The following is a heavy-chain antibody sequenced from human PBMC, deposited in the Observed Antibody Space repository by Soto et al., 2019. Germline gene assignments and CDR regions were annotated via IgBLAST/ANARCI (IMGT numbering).Heavy chain of an antibody. Sequence: GEPLKIWCNGAGDSFTIYWSGWVRQMPGKGLEWMGIIYPGDSDTRYSPSFQGQVTISADKSISTAYLQWSSLKASDTAMYYCARRVGATTLFDYWGQGTLVTVSS. CDR2: IYPGDSDT. D-gene: IGHD1-26*01. J-gene: IGHJ4*02. CDR3: ARRVGATTLFDY. V-gene: IGHV5-51*01. CDR1: GDSFTIYW.